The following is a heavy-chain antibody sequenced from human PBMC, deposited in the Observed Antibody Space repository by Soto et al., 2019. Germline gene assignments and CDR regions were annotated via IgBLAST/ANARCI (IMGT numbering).Heavy chain of an antibody. CDR1: GFTFNTYW. Sequence: GGSLRLSCAASGFTFNTYWMSWVRQAPGKGLEWVANVKQDGSETNYVDSVKGRFTISRDNAKNSLYLQMNSPRAEDTAVYYCARARYVVGGRSGYHGMEVWGQGTTVTVSS. CDR3: ARARYVVGGRSGYHGMEV. J-gene: IGHJ6*01. CDR2: VKQDGSET. V-gene: IGHV3-7*05. D-gene: IGHD2-15*01.